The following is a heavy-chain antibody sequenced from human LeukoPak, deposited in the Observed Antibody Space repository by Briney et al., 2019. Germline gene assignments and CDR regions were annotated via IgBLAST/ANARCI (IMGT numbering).Heavy chain of an antibody. J-gene: IGHJ4*02. Sequence: GGSLRLSCTASGFTFGDYAMSWVRQAPGKGLEWVGFIRSKAYGGTTEYAASVKGRFTISRDDSKSIAYLQMNSLKTEDTAVYYCTRERYGSGYYGYWGQGTLVTVSS. CDR2: IRSKAYGGTT. V-gene: IGHV3-49*04. D-gene: IGHD3-22*01. CDR3: TRERYGSGYYGY. CDR1: GFTFGDYA.